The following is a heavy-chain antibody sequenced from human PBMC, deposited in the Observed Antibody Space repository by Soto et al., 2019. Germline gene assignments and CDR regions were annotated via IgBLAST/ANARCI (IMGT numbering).Heavy chain of an antibody. CDR1: GFTVSSNY. V-gene: IGHV3-66*01. J-gene: IGHJ4*02. CDR2: IYSGGST. CDR3: ARDTPGVAPYDY. D-gene: IGHD3-3*01. Sequence: LRLSCAASGFTVSSNYMSWVRQAPGKGLEWVSVIYSGGSTYYADSVKGRFTISRDNSKNTLYFQMNSLRAEDTAVYYRARDTPGVAPYDYWGQGTLVTVSS.